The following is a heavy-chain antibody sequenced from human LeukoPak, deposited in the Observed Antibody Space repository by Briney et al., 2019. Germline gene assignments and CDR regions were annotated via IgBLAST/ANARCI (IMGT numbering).Heavy chain of an antibody. CDR1: GFTFSSYE. J-gene: IGHJ3*02. D-gene: IGHD3-22*01. Sequence: GGSLRLSCAASGFTFSSYEMHWVRQATGQGLEWVSTISTAGDTSYPDYVKGRFTISRENGKNSLYLQMNSLRAGDTAVYYCARRSKVYDSSGYYWAYDIWGQGTVVTVSS. CDR2: ISTAGDT. V-gene: IGHV3-13*04. CDR3: ARRSKVYDSSGYYWAYDI.